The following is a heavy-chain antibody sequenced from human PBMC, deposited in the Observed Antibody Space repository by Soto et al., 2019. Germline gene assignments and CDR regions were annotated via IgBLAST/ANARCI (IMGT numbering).Heavy chain of an antibody. CDR3: ARARFGGLGAIFADY. CDR2: IYRGGST. D-gene: IGHD3-10*01. J-gene: IGHJ4*02. CDR1: GFTVSNNY. Sequence: EVQLVNSGGGLVQPGGSLRLSCAASGFTVSNNYMSWVRQAPGKGLEWVSVIYRGGSTYYSDSVKDRFPIYRDNSENTLHLQRRSLRDEDTALYYCARARFGGLGAIFADYWGQGTLVTVSS. V-gene: IGHV3-66*01.